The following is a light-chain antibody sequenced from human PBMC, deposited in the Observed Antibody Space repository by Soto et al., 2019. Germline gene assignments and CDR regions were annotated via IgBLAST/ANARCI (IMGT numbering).Light chain of an antibody. CDR3: QQYVRPHLT. CDR2: DAS. J-gene: IGKJ1*01. V-gene: IGKV3-20*01. CDR1: ENFSRNY. Sequence: EIVLTQSPGTLSLSPGERATLSCRASENFSRNYLAWYQQKPGQPPRLLIYDASTRATGIPDRFSGRGSGTDFTLTISRVEPEDFAVYYCQQYVRPHLTFGQGTKVDIK.